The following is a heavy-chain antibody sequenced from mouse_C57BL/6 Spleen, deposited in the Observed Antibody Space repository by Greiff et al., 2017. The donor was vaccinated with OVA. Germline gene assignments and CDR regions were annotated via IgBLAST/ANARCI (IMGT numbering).Heavy chain of an antibody. V-gene: IGHV1-26*01. CDR2: INPNNGGT. CDR3: ARLDGSSYLYYFDY. J-gene: IGHJ2*01. CDR1: GYTFTDYY. Sequence: VQLQQSGPELVKPGASVKISCKASGYTFTDYYMNWVKQSHGKSLEWIGDINPNNGGTSYNQKFKGKATLTVDKSSSTAYMELRSLTSEDSAVYYCARLDGSSYLYYFDYWGQGTTLTVSS. D-gene: IGHD1-1*01.